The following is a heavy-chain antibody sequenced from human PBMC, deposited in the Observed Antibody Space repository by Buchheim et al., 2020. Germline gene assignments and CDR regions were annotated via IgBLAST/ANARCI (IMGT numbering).Heavy chain of an antibody. D-gene: IGHD2-15*01. Sequence: QVQLQESGPGLVKPSQTLSLTCTVSGCSISSGGYYWSWIRQHPGKGLEWIGYIYYSGSTYSTPSLKSRVTISVDTSQNQFSLKLSSVTAADTAVYDCARVPRDIVVVVAATPGWYFDLWGRGTL. J-gene: IGHJ2*01. V-gene: IGHV4-31*03. CDR1: GCSISSGGYY. CDR3: ARVPRDIVVVVAATPGWYFDL. CDR2: IYYSGST.